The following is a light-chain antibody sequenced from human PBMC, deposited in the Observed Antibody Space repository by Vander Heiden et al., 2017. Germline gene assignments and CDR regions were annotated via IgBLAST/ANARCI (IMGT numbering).Light chain of an antibody. CDR3: MQGTQTALS. Sequence: DIVMTQFPLSLSVTPGEPASISCRSSQTLLHSSGKNYLDWFLQKPGQDPQLLIYLGSTRASGVPDRFSGSGSGTDFTLKISRVEAEDVGVYYCMQGTQTALSFGGGTRLEIK. J-gene: IGKJ4*01. CDR2: LGS. CDR1: QTLLHSSGKNY. V-gene: IGKV2-28*01.